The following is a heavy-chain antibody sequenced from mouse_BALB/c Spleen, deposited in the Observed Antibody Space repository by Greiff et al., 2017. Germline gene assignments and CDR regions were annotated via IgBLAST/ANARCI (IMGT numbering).Heavy chain of an antibody. CDR3: ARRTYYRYDEEAFAY. D-gene: IGHD2-14*01. J-gene: IGHJ3*01. Sequence: QVQLQQSGAELARPGASVKMSCKASGYTFTDYYINWVKQRTGQGLEWIGEIYPGSGNNYYNEKFKGKATLTADKSSSTAYMQLSSLTSEDSAVYFCARRTYYRYDEEAFAYWGQGTLVTVSA. CDR1: GYTFTDYY. V-gene: IGHV1-77*01. CDR2: IYPGSGNN.